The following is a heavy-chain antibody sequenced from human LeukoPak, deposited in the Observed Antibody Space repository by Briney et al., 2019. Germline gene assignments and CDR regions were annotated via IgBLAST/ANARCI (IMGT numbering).Heavy chain of an antibody. CDR2: ISGRGGST. CDR3: AKDKVPGIAVAGRLGY. J-gene: IGHJ4*02. CDR1: GFTFSSYA. V-gene: IGHV3-23*01. D-gene: IGHD6-19*01. Sequence: GGSLRLSCAASGFTFSSYAMSWVRQAAGKGLEWVAAISGRGGSTYYADFVKGRFTISRDNSKNTMYLQMNSLRAEDTAVYYCAKDKVPGIAVAGRLGYWGQGTLVTVSS.